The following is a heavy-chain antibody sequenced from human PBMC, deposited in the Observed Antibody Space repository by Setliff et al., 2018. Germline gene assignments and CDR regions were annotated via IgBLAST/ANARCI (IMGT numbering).Heavy chain of an antibody. D-gene: IGHD3-22*01. J-gene: IGHJ4*02. V-gene: IGHV3-15*01. CDR2: IKTRGEGGTT. Sequence: PGGSLRLSCEASGFSFRDAWMIWVRQPPGKGLEWVGRIKTRGEGGTTDYAASVQGRFTISRDDSKDTLYLQMNSLKTEDTAVYYCAADTFDSNAQAFDYWGQGTLVTVSS. CDR3: AADTFDSNAQAFDY. CDR1: GFSFRDAW.